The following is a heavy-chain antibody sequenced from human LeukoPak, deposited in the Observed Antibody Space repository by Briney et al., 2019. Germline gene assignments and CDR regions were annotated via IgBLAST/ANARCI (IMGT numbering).Heavy chain of an antibody. CDR2: IYYSGST. D-gene: IGHD6-13*01. V-gene: IGHV4-39*07. Sequence: SETLSLTCTVSGDSISSTSYYWGWIRQPPGKGLEWIGNIYYSGSTAYIPSLKSRATISVDTSKNQFSLKLNSVTAADTAVYYCARAAAAGGLFDYWGQGTLVTVSS. CDR1: GDSISSTSYY. J-gene: IGHJ4*02. CDR3: ARAAAAGGLFDY.